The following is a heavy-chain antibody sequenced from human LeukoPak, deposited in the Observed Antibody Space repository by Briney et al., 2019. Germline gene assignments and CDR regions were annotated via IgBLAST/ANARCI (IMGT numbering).Heavy chain of an antibody. D-gene: IGHD5-18*01. CDR1: GYTFTGYY. CDR2: INPNSGGT. V-gene: IGHV1-2*02. J-gene: IGHJ4*02. CDR3: ATVLSSGYSYGDFDY. Sequence: ASVKVSCKASGYTFTGYYMHWVRQAPGQGLEWMGWINPNSGGTNYAQKFQGRVTKTRDTSISTAYMELSRLRSDDTAVYYCATVLSSGYSYGDFDYWGQGTLVTVSS.